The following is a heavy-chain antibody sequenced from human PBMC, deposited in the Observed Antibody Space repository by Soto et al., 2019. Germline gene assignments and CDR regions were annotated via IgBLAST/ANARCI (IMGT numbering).Heavy chain of an antibody. CDR1: GDSVSSNIVT. Sequence: QVQLLQSGPGLVKPSQTLSLTCAISGDSVSSNIVTWDWIRQSPSRGLEWPGRTYYRSQWFNDYAVSVKSRMTINADTSKNQFSLQLNYVTPEDTAVYYCARLIGTSWFVGWGQGTPVTVSS. CDR2: TYYRSQWFN. V-gene: IGHV6-1*01. J-gene: IGHJ4*02. D-gene: IGHD6-13*01. CDR3: ARLIGTSWFVG.